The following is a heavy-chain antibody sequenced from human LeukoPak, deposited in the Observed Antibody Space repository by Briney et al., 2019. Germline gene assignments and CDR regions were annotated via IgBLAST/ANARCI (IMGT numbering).Heavy chain of an antibody. J-gene: IGHJ4*02. CDR2: ISYDGSNK. Sequence: GGSLRLSCAASGFTFSSYAMHLVRQAPGKGLEMVAVISYDGSNKYYADSVKGRFTISRDNSKNTLYLQMNSLRAEDTAVYYCARDFKQQLANFDYWGQGTLVTVSS. V-gene: IGHV3-30*04. D-gene: IGHD6-13*01. CDR1: GFTFSSYA. CDR3: ARDFKQQLANFDY.